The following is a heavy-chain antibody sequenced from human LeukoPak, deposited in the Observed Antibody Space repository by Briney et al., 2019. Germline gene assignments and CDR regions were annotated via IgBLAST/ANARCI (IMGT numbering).Heavy chain of an antibody. D-gene: IGHD3-10*01. Sequence: PGGSLRLSCAASGFTFSSEWMHWVRQAPGRGLVWISHIDGNGRTTNYGDSVRGRFTVSRDNAKNTLYLQMNSLRAEDTAVCYCARDVPRTSGPWGQGTLVSVSS. CDR3: ARDVPRTSGP. CDR2: IDGNGRTT. V-gene: IGHV3-74*01. CDR1: GFTFSSEW. J-gene: IGHJ5*02.